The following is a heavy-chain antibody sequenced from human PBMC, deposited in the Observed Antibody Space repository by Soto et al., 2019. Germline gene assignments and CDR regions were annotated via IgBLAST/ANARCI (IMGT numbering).Heavy chain of an antibody. CDR3: ARDSGTSDY. CDR2: IKQDGSET. D-gene: IGHD1-1*01. V-gene: IGHV3-7*01. J-gene: IGHJ4*02. CDR1: GFTFSTYW. Sequence: PGGSLRLSCAGSGFTFSTYWMSWVRQAPGKGLEWVANIKQDGSETYYVDSVKGRFTISRDNAKNSLYLQMNSLRAEDTAVYYCARDSGTSDYWGQGTLVTVSS.